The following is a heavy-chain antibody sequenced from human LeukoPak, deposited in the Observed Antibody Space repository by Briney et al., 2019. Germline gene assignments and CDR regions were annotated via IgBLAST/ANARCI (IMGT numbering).Heavy chain of an antibody. J-gene: IGHJ4*02. D-gene: IGHD6-19*01. Sequence: ASVKVSCKASGYAFTSYGISWVRQAPGQGLEWMRWISAYNGNTNYTQKLQGRVTMTTDTSTGTAYMELRSLRSDDTAVYYCAREGSGWYGHYFDYWGQGTLVTVSS. V-gene: IGHV1-18*01. CDR3: AREGSGWYGHYFDY. CDR1: GYAFTSYG. CDR2: ISAYNGNT.